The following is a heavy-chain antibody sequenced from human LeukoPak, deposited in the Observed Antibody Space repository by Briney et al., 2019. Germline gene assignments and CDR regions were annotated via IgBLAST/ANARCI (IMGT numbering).Heavy chain of an antibody. CDR3: AREEHCTSASCYLDY. Sequence: GASVKVSCKASGYSFTDYYMHWVRQAPGQGLEWMGRINPNSGGTAYAQKFQGRVTMTRGTSISTAYMELSRLRSDDTAVYYCAREEHCTSASCYLDYWGQGTLVTVSS. CDR1: GYSFTDYY. J-gene: IGHJ4*02. CDR2: INPNSGGT. V-gene: IGHV1-2*06. D-gene: IGHD2-2*01.